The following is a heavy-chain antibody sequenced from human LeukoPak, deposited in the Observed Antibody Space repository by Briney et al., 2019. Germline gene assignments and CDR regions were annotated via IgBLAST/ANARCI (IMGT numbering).Heavy chain of an antibody. D-gene: IGHD3-10*01. Sequence: GASVTVSCKASGYTFTSYYMHWVRQARGQGLEWMGIINSSGGSTSYAQKFQGTVTMTRDTSTSTVYMELSSLRSEDTAVYYCARDPYGPRTGYYYYMDVWGKGTTVTVSS. V-gene: IGHV1-46*01. CDR3: ARDPYGPRTGYYYYMDV. CDR2: INSSGGST. J-gene: IGHJ6*03. CDR1: GYTFTSYY.